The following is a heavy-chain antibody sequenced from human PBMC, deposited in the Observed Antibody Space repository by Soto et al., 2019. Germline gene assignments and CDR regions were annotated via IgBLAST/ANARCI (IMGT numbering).Heavy chain of an antibody. V-gene: IGHV5-51*01. D-gene: IGHD2-2*02. CDR1: GDSFTSYW. Sequence: GESRRISCKGSGDSFTSYWIGWVRQMPGKGLEWMGIIYPGDSDTRYSPSFQGQVTISADKSISTAYLQWSSLKASDTAMYYCASTLYCSSTICYSAAPDAFDTLAQGTMVTASS. J-gene: IGHJ5*01. CDR3: ASTLYCSSTICYSAAPDAFDT. CDR2: IYPGDSDT.